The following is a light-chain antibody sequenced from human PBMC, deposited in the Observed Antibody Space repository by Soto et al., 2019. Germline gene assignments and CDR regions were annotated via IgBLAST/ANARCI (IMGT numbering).Light chain of an antibody. J-gene: IGLJ2*01. CDR3: SSYTSTRSVV. CDR1: NSDVGGYKF. V-gene: IGLV2-14*01. Sequence: QSALTQPASVSGSPGQSITISCTGTNSDVGGYKFVSWYQHHPGKAPILMIYEVSNRPSGVSDRFSGSKSGNTASLTISGLQAEDEGDYYCSSYTSTRSVVFGGGTKLTVL. CDR2: EVS.